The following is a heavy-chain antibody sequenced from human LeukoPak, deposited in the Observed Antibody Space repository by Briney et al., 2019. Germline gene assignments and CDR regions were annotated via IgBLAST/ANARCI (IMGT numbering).Heavy chain of an antibody. J-gene: IGHJ4*02. D-gene: IGHD3-22*01. CDR2: IWYDGSNI. V-gene: IGHV3-33*01. Sequence: PGGSLGLSCAASGISFSSHGMHWVRQAPGKGLEWVAVIWYDGSNIYYTDSVKGRFTISRDNFKNTLYLQMNSLRAEDTALYYCARARNDYDSNGCSLLVYWGRGTPVTVSS. CDR1: GISFSSHG. CDR3: ARARNDYDSNGCSLLVY.